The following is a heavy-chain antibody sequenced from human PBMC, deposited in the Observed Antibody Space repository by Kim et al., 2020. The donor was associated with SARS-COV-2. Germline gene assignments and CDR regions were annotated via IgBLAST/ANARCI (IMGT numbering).Heavy chain of an antibody. CDR1: GYTFTSYA. Sequence: ASVKVSCKASGYTFTSYAMHWVRQAPGQRLEWMGWINAGNGNTKYSQKFQGRVTITRDTSASTVYMELSSLRSEDTAVYYCARDSPPIALPPYYYYGMDVWGQGTTVTVSS. J-gene: IGHJ6*02. CDR3: ARDSPPIALPPYYYYGMDV. D-gene: IGHD6-13*01. CDR2: INAGNGNT. V-gene: IGHV1-3*01.